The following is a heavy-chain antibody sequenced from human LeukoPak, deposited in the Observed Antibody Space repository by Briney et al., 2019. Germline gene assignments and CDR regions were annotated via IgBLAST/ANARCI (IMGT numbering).Heavy chain of an antibody. CDR3: ARGQILETMDV. CDR1: GYTFTNYY. J-gene: IGHJ6*02. V-gene: IGHV1-46*01. Sequence: ASVKVSCKASGYTFTNYYMHWVRQAPGQGLEWMGVIHPSGGATRYAQKFQGRVTMTRDTSTSTVYIQLSSLRSEDTAVYYCARGQILETMDVWGQGTTVTVS. CDR2: IHPSGGAT.